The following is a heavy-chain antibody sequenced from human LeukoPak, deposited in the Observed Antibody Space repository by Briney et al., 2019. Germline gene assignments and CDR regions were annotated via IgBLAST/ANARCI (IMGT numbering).Heavy chain of an antibody. CDR1: GFTFRNYD. J-gene: IGHJ3*02. D-gene: IGHD5/OR15-5a*01. CDR3: VRRGIQVSGIDAFDI. Sequence: PGGSLRLSCAASGFTFRNYDMHWVRQFPGRGLEWVSAIGIADDTHYPDSVKGRFTISRENAKNSLYLQMKSLRDGDTAVYYCVRRGIQVSGIDAFDIWGQGTMVTVSS. V-gene: IGHV3-13*01. CDR2: IGIADDT.